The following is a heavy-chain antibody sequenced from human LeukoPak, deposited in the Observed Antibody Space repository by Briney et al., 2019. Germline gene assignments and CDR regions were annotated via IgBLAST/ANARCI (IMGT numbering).Heavy chain of an antibody. V-gene: IGHV1-69-2*01. CDR2: VDPEDGET. CDR3: ATDLYSSSDY. J-gene: IGHJ4*02. D-gene: IGHD6-6*01. Sequence: ASVKVSCKVSGYTFTDYYMHWVQQAPGKGLEWMGLVDPEDGETIYAEKFQGRVTITADTSTDSAYMELSSLRSEDTAVYYCATDLYSSSDYWGQGTLVTVSS. CDR1: GYTFTDYY.